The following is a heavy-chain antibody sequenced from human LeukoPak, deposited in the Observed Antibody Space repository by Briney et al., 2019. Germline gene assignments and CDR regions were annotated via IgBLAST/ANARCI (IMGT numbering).Heavy chain of an antibody. D-gene: IGHD2-15*01. Sequence: SETLSLTCTVSGGSISSYYWSWIRQPPGKGLEWIGYIYYSGSTNYNPSHKSRVTISVDTSKNQFSLKLSSVTAADTAVYYCARITYCSGGSCYGWWFDPWGQGTLVTVSS. CDR3: ARITYCSGGSCYGWWFDP. V-gene: IGHV4-59*01. J-gene: IGHJ5*02. CDR1: GGSISSYY. CDR2: IYYSGST.